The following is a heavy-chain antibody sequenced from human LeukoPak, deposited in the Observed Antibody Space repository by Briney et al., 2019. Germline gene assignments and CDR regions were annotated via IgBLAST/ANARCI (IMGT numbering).Heavy chain of an antibody. J-gene: IGHJ3*02. V-gene: IGHV3-30*02. CDR3: AKDRGYHYDSSGYYRMDAFDI. CDR1: GFTLSNYG. CDR2: IPHDGSNE. D-gene: IGHD3-22*01. Sequence: GGSLRLSCAASGFTLSNYGMHWVRQAPGKGLEWVAFIPHDGSNEHYVDSVKGRFTISRDSSKNTLYLQMNSLRAEDTAVYYCAKDRGYHYDSSGYYRMDAFDIWGQGTMVTVSS.